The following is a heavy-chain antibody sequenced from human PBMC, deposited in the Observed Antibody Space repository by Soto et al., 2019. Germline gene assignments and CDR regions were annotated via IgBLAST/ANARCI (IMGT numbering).Heavy chain of an antibody. J-gene: IGHJ5*02. V-gene: IGHV3-30-3*01. Sequence: AGGAPRLSRAASGFTLSSYSMHRGPPAPGKGLEWVAVISYDGSNKYYADSVKGRFTISRDNSKNTLYLQMNSLRAEDTAVYYCARDSAAAGSTLNWFDPWGQGTLVTVSS. D-gene: IGHD6-13*01. CDR3: ARDSAAAGSTLNWFDP. CDR1: GFTLSSYS. CDR2: ISYDGSNK.